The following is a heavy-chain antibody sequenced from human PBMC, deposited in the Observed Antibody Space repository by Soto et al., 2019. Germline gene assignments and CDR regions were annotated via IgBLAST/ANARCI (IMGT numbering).Heavy chain of an antibody. J-gene: IGHJ5*02. CDR2: IDPSDSYT. CDR1: GYSFTSYW. D-gene: IGHD3-22*01. CDR3: ARHIRLDSSGDRKIDP. Sequence: GEPLKISCKGSGYSFTSYWISWVGQMSGQGLEWMGRIDPSDSYTNYSPCFQAHVTISADKSISTAYRQWSTLKASDTAMYFCARHIRLDSSGDRKIDPWGQETRVTVSS. V-gene: IGHV5-10-1*01.